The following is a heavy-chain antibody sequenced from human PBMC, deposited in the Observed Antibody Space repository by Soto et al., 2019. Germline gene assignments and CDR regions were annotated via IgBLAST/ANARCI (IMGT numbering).Heavy chain of an antibody. CDR1: GFTFSSYA. Sequence: QVQLVESGGGVVQPGRSLRLSCAASGFTFSSYAMHWVRQVPGKGLEWVAVISYDGSNKYYADSVKGRFTISRDNSKNKLCLQMNSLRAEDTAVYYCARPLWRDDYNWGYFDLWGRGTLVTVSS. J-gene: IGHJ2*01. CDR2: ISYDGSNK. D-gene: IGHD4-4*01. V-gene: IGHV3-30-3*01. CDR3: ARPLWRDDYNWGYFDL.